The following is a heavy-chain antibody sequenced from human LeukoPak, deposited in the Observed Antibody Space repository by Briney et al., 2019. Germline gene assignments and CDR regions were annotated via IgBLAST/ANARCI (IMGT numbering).Heavy chain of an antibody. V-gene: IGHV3-23*01. CDR1: GFTFSSYA. D-gene: IGHD1-20*01. CDR3: AKRGPDNWKSYYFDY. CDR2: ISGSGGST. Sequence: PGGSLRLSCAASGFTFSSYAMSWVRQAPGKGLEWVSAISGSGGSTYYADSVKGRFTISRDNSENTLYLQMNSLRAEDTAVYYCAKRGPDNWKSYYFDYWGQGTLVTVSS. J-gene: IGHJ4*02.